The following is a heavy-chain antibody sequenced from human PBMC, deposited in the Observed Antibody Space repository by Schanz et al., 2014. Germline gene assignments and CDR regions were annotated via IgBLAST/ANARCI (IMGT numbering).Heavy chain of an antibody. CDR2: INSDGSTT. CDR1: GFTFSSYW. D-gene: IGHD2-8*01. Sequence: EVQLVESGGGFVQPGGSLRLSCAASGFTFSSYWMHWVRQAPGKGLVWVSRINSDGSTTIYADSVKGRFTISRDNAKNTLYLQMNSLRTEDTAVYYCARDMLRRYGALEIWGRGTMVTVSS. J-gene: IGHJ3*02. CDR3: ARDMLRRYGALEI. V-gene: IGHV3-74*01.